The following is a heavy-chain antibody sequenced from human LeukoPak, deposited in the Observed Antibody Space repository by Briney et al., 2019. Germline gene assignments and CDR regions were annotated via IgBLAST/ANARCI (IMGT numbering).Heavy chain of an antibody. Sequence: PSETLSLTCTVSGGSISSYYWSWIRQPPGKGLEWIGYIYYSGSTNYNPSLKSRVTISVDTSKNQFSLKLSSVTAADTAVYYCARLGSYGGTMIDHWGQGTLVTVSS. D-gene: IGHD4-23*01. CDR2: IYYSGST. V-gene: IGHV4-59*01. CDR3: ARLGSYGGTMIDH. CDR1: GGSISSYY. J-gene: IGHJ4*02.